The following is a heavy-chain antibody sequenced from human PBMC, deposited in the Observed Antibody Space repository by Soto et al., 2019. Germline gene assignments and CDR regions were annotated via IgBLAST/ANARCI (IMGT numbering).Heavy chain of an antibody. J-gene: IGHJ4*02. Sequence: QVQLQESGPGLVKPSQTLSLTCTVSGGSISSGDYYWSWIRQPPGKGLEWIGYIYYSGSTYYNPSLKRRVPISVDTSKNQFSLKLSSVTAAETSAYYCAIYRGYSVYFDYWGQGTLVTVSS. D-gene: IGHD3-22*01. CDR1: GGSISSGDYY. V-gene: IGHV4-30-4*01. CDR2: IYYSGST. CDR3: AIYRGYSVYFDY.